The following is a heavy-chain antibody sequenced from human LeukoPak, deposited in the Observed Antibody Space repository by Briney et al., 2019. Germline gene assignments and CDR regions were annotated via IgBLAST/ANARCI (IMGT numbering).Heavy chain of an antibody. CDR2: IYYSGST. V-gene: IGHV4-31*03. Sequence: SQTLSLTCSVSDGPINSDGYYWSWIRQHPGKGLEWIGYIYYSGSTYYNPSLKSRLTISVDTSKNQLSLKLSSVTAADTAVYYCATERGVTKYYGMDVWGQGTTVTVSS. D-gene: IGHD3-10*01. CDR1: DGPINSDGYY. CDR3: ATERGVTKYYGMDV. J-gene: IGHJ6*02.